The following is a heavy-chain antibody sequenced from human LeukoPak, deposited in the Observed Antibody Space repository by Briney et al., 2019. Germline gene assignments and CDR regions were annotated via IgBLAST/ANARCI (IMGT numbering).Heavy chain of an antibody. Sequence: SQTLSLTCAVSGGSISSGGYSCGWIRQPPGKGLEWIGYIYYSGSTNYNPSLKSRVTISVDTSKNQFSLKLSSLTAADTAVYYCARLRRSRLAEFDYWGQGTLVTVSS. CDR3: ARLRRSRLAEFDY. V-gene: IGHV4-30-4*07. CDR1: GGSISSGGYS. D-gene: IGHD3-3*02. CDR2: IYYSGST. J-gene: IGHJ4*02.